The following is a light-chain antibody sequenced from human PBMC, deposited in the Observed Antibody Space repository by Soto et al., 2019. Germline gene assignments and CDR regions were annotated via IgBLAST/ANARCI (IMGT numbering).Light chain of an antibody. CDR2: GAV. CDR1: ESIHTF. Sequence: DIQMTQSPSSLSASVGDRVTLTCRASESIHTFLNWYQQKPGQHPNLLIYGAVTLQTGVPSRFTGSGSGTEFTLTISSVQPDDSAVYYCQQGIRNPPTFGQGTKVDI. V-gene: IGKV1-39*01. J-gene: IGKJ1*01. CDR3: QQGIRNPPT.